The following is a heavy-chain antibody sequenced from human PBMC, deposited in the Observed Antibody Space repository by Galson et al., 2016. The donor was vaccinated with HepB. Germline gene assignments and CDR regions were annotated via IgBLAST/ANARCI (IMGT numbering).Heavy chain of an antibody. Sequence: SLRLSCAASDSSFSRYAMHWVRQSPDKGLEWVAVITSDGSNKYYADSMKGRFPISRDNSKNTLYLEMNSLRTEDAAVYYCASNTYSYDKTGTHYANFFHYWGQGTRVTVSS. CDR1: DSSFSRYA. CDR2: ITSDGSNK. V-gene: IGHV3-30-3*01. D-gene: IGHD1-7*01. CDR3: ASNTYSYDKTGTHYANFFHY. J-gene: IGHJ4*02.